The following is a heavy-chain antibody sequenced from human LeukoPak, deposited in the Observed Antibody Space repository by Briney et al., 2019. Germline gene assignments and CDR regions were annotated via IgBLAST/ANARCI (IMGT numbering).Heavy chain of an antibody. CDR3: ARTMATRYYFDY. V-gene: IGHV2-70*11. D-gene: IGHD5-24*01. CDR2: IDWDDDK. J-gene: IGHJ4*02. CDR1: GFSLSTSGMC. Sequence: SGPTLVNPTQTLTLTCTFSGFSLSTSGMCVSWIRQPPGKALGWLARIDWDDDKYYSTSLKTRLTISKDTSKNQVVLTMTNMDPVDTATYYCARTMATRYYFDYWGQGTLVTVSS.